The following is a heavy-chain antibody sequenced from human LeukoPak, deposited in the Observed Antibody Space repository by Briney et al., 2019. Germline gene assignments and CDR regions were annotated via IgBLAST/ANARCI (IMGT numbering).Heavy chain of an antibody. V-gene: IGHV3-7*01. J-gene: IGHJ6*03. D-gene: IGHD3/OR15-3a*01. CDR2: IKVDGSEK. Sequence: GGSLRLSCAVSGFTFSHYWMTRVRQAPGKGLEWVANIKVDGSEKYYVDAVKGRFTISRDNAKDSLYLQMNGLRAEDTAIYHCARAQWTAFDYYYYMDVWGKGTTVTVSS. CDR1: GFTFSHYW. CDR3: ARAQWTAFDYYYYMDV.